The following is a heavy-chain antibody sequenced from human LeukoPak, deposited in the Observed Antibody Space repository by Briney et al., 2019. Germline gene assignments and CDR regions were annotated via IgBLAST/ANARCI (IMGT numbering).Heavy chain of an antibody. Sequence: GASVKVSCKASGYTFTSYGISWVRQAPGQGLEWMGWISAYNGNTNYAQKLQGRVTITADKSTSTAYMELSSLRSEDTAVYYCAREHYYDSLDYWGQGTLVTVSS. V-gene: IGHV1-18*01. CDR2: ISAYNGNT. D-gene: IGHD3-22*01. CDR1: GYTFTSYG. J-gene: IGHJ4*02. CDR3: AREHYYDSLDY.